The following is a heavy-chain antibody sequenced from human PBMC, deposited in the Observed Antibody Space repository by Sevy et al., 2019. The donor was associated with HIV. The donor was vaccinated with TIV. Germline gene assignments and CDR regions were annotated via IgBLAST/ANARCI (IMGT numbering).Heavy chain of an antibody. V-gene: IGHV3-73*01. Sequence: LSLTCAASGFAFSGSAMHWVRQASGKGLAWVGLIRSKVNSYATAYAASVKGRFTISRDDSKNTLYLQMNSLKTDDTAVYYCTSLTTATTWGQGTLVTASS. CDR1: GFAFSGSA. CDR2: IRSKVNSYAT. CDR3: TSLTTATT. D-gene: IGHD4-17*01. J-gene: IGHJ5*02.